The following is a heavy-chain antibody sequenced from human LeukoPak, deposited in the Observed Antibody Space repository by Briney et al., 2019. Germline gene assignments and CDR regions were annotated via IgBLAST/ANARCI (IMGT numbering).Heavy chain of an antibody. Sequence: GGSLRLSCAASGFTFSSYAMSWVRQAPGKGLEWVSAISGSGGSTYYADSVKGRFTISRDNAKKSLYLQMNSLRAEDTAVYYCARDPGGSSSTCFDPWGQGTLVTVSS. CDR2: ISGSGGST. CDR1: GFTFSSYA. V-gene: IGHV3-23*01. J-gene: IGHJ5*02. CDR3: ARDPGGSSSTCFDP. D-gene: IGHD6-6*01.